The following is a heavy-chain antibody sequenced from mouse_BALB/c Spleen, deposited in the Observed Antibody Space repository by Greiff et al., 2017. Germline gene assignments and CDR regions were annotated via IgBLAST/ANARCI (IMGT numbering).Heavy chain of an antibody. Sequence: EVQLVESGGGLVQPAQSLSLSCESNEYAFPSHDMSWVRKTPEKRLELVAAINSDGGSTYYTDTMGRRFIISRDNTKKTLYLQISSLRSEDTALYYCARHGYYTPWFAYWGQGTLVTVSA. CDR1: EYAFPSHD. J-gene: IGHJ3*01. CDR2: INSDGGST. V-gene: IGHV5-2*01. CDR3: ARHGYYTPWFAY. D-gene: IGHD2-3*01.